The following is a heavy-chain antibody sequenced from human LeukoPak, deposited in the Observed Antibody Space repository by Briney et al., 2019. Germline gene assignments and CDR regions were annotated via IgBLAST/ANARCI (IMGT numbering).Heavy chain of an antibody. CDR3: ARDREVVVVAAYGPPYGMDV. Sequence: GSSVKVSCKASGGTLSSYAISWVRQAPGQGLEWMGRIIPILGIANYAQKFQGRVTITADKSTSTAYMELSSLRSEDTAVYYCARDREVVVVAAYGPPYGMDVWGQGTTVTVSS. D-gene: IGHD2-15*01. V-gene: IGHV1-69*04. J-gene: IGHJ6*02. CDR1: GGTLSSYA. CDR2: IIPILGIA.